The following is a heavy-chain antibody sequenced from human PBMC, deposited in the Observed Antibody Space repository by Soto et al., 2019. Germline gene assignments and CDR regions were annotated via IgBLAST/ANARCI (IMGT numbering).Heavy chain of an antibody. CDR3: ARHGGFWSGPNWFDP. J-gene: IGHJ5*02. D-gene: IGHD3-3*01. CDR2: INHSGMT. CDR1: GGSFSVYS. Sequence: PSETLSLTCAVYGGSFSVYSWSWIRQPPGKGLEWIGDINHSGMTHYNPSLESRVSMSVDSSKNQFSLKLSSVTAADTAVYYCARHGGFWSGPNWFDPWGQGTLVTVSS. V-gene: IGHV4-34*01.